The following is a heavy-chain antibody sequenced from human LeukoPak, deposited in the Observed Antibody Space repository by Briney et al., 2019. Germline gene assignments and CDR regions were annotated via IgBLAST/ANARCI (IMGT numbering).Heavy chain of an antibody. CDR1: GFTFSGSA. D-gene: IGHD1-26*01. J-gene: IGHJ4*02. CDR3: TRLVGATATGDY. CDR2: IRSKANSYAT. Sequence: GGSLRLSCAASGFTFSGSAMHWVRQASGKGLEWVGRIRSKANSYATAYAASVKGRFTISRDDSKNTAYLQMNSLKTEDTAVYYCTRLVGATATGDYWGQGTLVTVSS. V-gene: IGHV3-73*01.